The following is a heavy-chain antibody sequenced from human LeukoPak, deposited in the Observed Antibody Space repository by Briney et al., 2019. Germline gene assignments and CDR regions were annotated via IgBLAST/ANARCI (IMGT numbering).Heavy chain of an antibody. J-gene: IGHJ4*02. V-gene: IGHV4-39*07. CDR2: IYYSGST. Sequence: SETLSLTCTVSGGSVSSGTTYYWGWIRQPPGKGLEWIANIYYSGSTYYNPSLRSRVTISIDTSKNQFFLRLSSVTAADMAVYYCARIHTATLGVWGQGTLVTVSS. CDR1: GGSVSSGTTYY. CDR3: ARIHTATLGV. D-gene: IGHD5-18*01.